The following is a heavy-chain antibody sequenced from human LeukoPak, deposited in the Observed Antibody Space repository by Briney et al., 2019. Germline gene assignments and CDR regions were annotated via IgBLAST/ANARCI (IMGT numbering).Heavy chain of an antibody. D-gene: IGHD1-20*01. CDR2: INAYNGNT. Sequence: GASVKVSCKASGYTITSYGISWVRQAPGQGLEWMGWINAYNGNTNYAQKFQGRVTMTRDTSISTAYMELSRLRSDDTAVYYCARDRITGTYDAFDIWGQGTMVTVSS. CDR3: ARDRITGTYDAFDI. CDR1: GYTITSYG. J-gene: IGHJ3*02. V-gene: IGHV1-18*01.